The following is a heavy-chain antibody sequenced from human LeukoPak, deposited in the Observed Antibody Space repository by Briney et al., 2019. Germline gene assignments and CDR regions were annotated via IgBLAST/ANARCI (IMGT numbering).Heavy chain of an antibody. CDR3: AKGVRGGSNWYYNGY. Sequence: GGSLTLFCAVSGFLLSSYAMSWVRQAPGKGLDWVSTISGSSGSTYYADSVKGRFTISRDNSKNTVYLQMNSLRAEDTAVYYCAKGVRGGSNWYYNGYWGQGTVVTVSS. CDR2: ISGSSGST. J-gene: IGHJ4*02. CDR1: GFLLSSYA. D-gene: IGHD6-13*01. V-gene: IGHV3-23*01.